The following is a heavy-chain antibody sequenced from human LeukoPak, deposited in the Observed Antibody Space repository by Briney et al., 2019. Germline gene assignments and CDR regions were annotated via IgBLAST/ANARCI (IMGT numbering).Heavy chain of an antibody. Sequence: GGSLRLSCAASGFTVSSNYMSWVRQAPGKGLEWVSVVYSGGSTYYADSVKGRFTISRDNSKNTLYLQMNSLRAEDTAVYYCAKDIMYYYDSSGYYAGFDYWGQGTLVTVSS. J-gene: IGHJ4*02. CDR2: VYSGGST. D-gene: IGHD3-22*01. CDR3: AKDIMYYYDSSGYYAGFDY. V-gene: IGHV3-66*01. CDR1: GFTVSSNY.